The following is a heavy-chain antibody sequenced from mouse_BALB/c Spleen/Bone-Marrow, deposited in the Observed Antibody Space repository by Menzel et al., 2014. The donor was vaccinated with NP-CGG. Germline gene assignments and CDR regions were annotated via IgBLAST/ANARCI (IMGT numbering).Heavy chain of an antibody. V-gene: IGHV14-3*02. J-gene: IGHJ3*01. CDR2: IDPASGNT. CDR3: ASYYRYDRRFAY. D-gene: IGHD2-14*01. CDR1: GFNIKDTY. Sequence: VQLQQSGAELVKPGASVKLSCTASGFNIKDTYMHWVKQRPEQGLEWIGRIDPASGNTKYDPKFQGKATITADTSSNTADLQLSSLTSEDTAVYYCASYYRYDRRFAYWGQGTLVTVSA.